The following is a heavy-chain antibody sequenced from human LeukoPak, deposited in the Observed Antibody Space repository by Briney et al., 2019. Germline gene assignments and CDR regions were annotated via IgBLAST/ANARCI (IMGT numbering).Heavy chain of an antibody. V-gene: IGHV1-2*02. CDR1: GYTFTDYN. CDR3: ARVGLTRGEAFDI. Sequence: ASVKVSCKASGYTFTDYNIHWVRQAPGQGLEWLGWIDPNIGATKYAQKFQGGATMTRDTSITTAYMELSSLRYDDTATYYCARVGLTRGEAFDIWGQGTMVTVSS. J-gene: IGHJ3*02. CDR2: IDPNIGAT. D-gene: IGHD3-16*01.